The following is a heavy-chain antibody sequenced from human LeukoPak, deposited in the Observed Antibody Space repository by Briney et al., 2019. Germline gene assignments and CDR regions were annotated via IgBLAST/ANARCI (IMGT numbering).Heavy chain of an antibody. D-gene: IGHD1-26*01. CDR3: ARSGGSYAFDY. CDR2: IWYDGSNK. Sequence: PGGSLRLSCAASGFTFSSYGMHWVRQAPGKGLKWVAVIWYDGSNKYYADSVKGRFTISRDNSKNTLYLQMNSLRAEDTAVYYCARSGGSYAFDYWGQGTLVTVSS. CDR1: GFTFSSYG. V-gene: IGHV3-33*01. J-gene: IGHJ4*02.